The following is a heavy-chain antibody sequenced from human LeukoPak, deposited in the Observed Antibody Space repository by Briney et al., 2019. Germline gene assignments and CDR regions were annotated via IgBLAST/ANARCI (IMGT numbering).Heavy chain of an antibody. V-gene: IGHV3-33*01. D-gene: IGHD3-22*01. CDR2: IWYDGSNK. CDR1: GFTFSSYG. CDR3: ARDRPGYYDSSGSLTH. Sequence: GRSLRLSCAASGFTFSSYGMHWVRQAPGKGLEWVAVIWYDGSNKYYADSVKGRFTISRDNSKNTLYLQMNSLRAEDTAVYYCARDRPGYYDSSGSLTHWGQGTLVTVSS. J-gene: IGHJ4*02.